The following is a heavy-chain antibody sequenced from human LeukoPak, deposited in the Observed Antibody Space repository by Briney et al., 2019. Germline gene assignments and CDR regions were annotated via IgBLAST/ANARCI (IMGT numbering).Heavy chain of an antibody. CDR1: GGSISSSSYD. D-gene: IGHD3-22*01. CDR2: IYYSGST. Sequence: AETLSLTRTVSGGSISSSSYDSGGVRQPRGKGLERIGRIYYSGSTYYNPSLKSRATISVDTSKTQFSLKLSSVTAADTAVYYCARGIKGYDSSGYYYVLFRPWGQGTLVTVSS. CDR3: ARGIKGYDSSGYYYVLFRP. V-gene: IGHV4-39*07. J-gene: IGHJ5*02.